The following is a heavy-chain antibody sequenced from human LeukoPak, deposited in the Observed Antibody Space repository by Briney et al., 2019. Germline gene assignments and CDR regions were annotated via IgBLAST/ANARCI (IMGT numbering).Heavy chain of an antibody. V-gene: IGHV3-7*05. CDR1: GFTFSSYE. CDR3: ARGGSYALDAFDI. J-gene: IGHJ3*02. D-gene: IGHD3-16*01. Sequence: GGSLRLSCAASGFTFSSYEMNWVRRAPGKGLHWVANIKQDGREEYYEASVKGRFTTSRDNAKTSVYLQMSSLRAEDTAVYYCARGGSYALDAFDIWGQGTMVTVSS. CDR2: IKQDGREE.